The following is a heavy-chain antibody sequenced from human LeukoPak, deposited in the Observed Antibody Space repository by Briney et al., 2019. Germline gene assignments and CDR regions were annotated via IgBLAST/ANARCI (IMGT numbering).Heavy chain of an antibody. CDR1: GFTFNRYG. V-gene: IGHV3-30*02. CDR2: IGHDGSNK. CDR3: ARDVRIVYYDRSPDY. D-gene: IGHD3-22*01. Sequence: GGSLRLSCAASGFTFNRYGMHWVRQATGLGLEWVAYIGHDGSNKYYADSVKGRFTISRDSSKNTLYLQMNSLRAEDTAVYYCARDVRIVYYDRSPDYWGQGTLVTVSS. J-gene: IGHJ4*02.